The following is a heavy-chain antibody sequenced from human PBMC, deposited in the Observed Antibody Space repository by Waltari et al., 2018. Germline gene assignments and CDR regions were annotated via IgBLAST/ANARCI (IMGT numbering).Heavy chain of an antibody. CDR1: GDSMSENYW. D-gene: IGHD2-15*01. Sequence: QLQLQQSGPGLVKPSESLSLTCGVSGDSMSENYWWSWVRQSPGKGLEWIGQIHRSGRTYYNPSLERRVSVSMDTSNNKFFLKLSSAIAADTAVYYCARDRGRGLYFDSWGQGTLVTVSP. CDR3: ARDRGRGLYFDS. J-gene: IGHJ4*02. CDR2: IHRSGRT. V-gene: IGHV4-4*02.